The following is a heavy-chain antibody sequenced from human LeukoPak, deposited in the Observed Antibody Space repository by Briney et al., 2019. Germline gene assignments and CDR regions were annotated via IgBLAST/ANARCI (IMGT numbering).Heavy chain of an antibody. CDR2: IFSNDEK. V-gene: IGHV2-26*01. Sequence: ETLSLTCTVSGGSISSGDYYWSWIRQPPGKALEWLAHIFSNDEKSYSTSLKSRLTISKDTSKSQVVLTMTNMDPVDTATYYCARTSPGVPFDYWGQGTLVTVSS. CDR1: GGSISSGDYY. CDR3: ARTSPGVPFDY. D-gene: IGHD7-27*01. J-gene: IGHJ4*02.